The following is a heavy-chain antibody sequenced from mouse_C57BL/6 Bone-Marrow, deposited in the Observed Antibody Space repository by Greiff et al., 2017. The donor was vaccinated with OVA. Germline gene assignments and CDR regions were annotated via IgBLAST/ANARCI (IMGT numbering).Heavy chain of an antibody. V-gene: IGHV1-81*01. D-gene: IGHD2-4*01. CDR3: ALYYDLEGDYCDY. J-gene: IGHJ2*01. Sequence: VQLQESGAELARPGASVKLSCKASGYTFTSYGISWVKQRTGQGLEWIGEIYPRSGNTYYNEKFKGKATLTADKSSSTAYMELRSLTSEDSAVYFCALYYDLEGDYCDYWGQGTTLTVSS. CDR1: GYTFTSYG. CDR2: IYPRSGNT.